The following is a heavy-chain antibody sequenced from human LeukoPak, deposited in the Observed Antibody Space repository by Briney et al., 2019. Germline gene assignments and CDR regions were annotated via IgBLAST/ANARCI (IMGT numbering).Heavy chain of an antibody. CDR3: ARAPLPTPAAKGKNWFDP. CDR1: GYTFTGYY. CDR2: INPNSGGT. V-gene: IGHV1-2*06. J-gene: IGHJ5*02. D-gene: IGHD2-2*01. Sequence: GASVKVSCKASGYTFTGYYMHWVRQAPGQGLEWMGRINPNSGGTNYAQKFQGRVTMTRDTSISTAYMELSRLRSDDTAVYYCARAPLPTPAAKGKNWFDPWGQGTLVTVSS.